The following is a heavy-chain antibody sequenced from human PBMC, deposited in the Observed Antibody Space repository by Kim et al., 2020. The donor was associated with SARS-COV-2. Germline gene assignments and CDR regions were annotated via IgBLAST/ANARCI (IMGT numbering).Heavy chain of an antibody. CDR3: ARGGGSYQDWSFDY. Sequence: PSLRSRVTMSVDTSKNQFSLKLSSVTAADTAVYYCARGGGSYQDWSFDYWGQGTLVTVSS. J-gene: IGHJ4*02. D-gene: IGHD1-26*01. V-gene: IGHV4-4*07.